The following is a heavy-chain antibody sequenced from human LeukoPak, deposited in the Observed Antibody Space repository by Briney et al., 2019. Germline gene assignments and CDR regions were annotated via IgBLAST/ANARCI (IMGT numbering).Heavy chain of an antibody. Sequence: GGSLRLSCAASGFTFSSYEMNWVRQAPGKGLEWVSSISSSSSYIYYADSVKGRFTISRDNAKNSLYLQMNSLRAEDTAVYYCARDSGSYQPPDYWGQGTLVTVSS. CDR2: ISSSSSYI. V-gene: IGHV3-21*01. D-gene: IGHD1-26*01. CDR3: ARDSGSYQPPDY. CDR1: GFTFSSYE. J-gene: IGHJ4*02.